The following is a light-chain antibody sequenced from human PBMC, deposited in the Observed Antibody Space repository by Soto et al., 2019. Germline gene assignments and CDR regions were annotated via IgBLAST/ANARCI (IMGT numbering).Light chain of an antibody. J-gene: IGKJ1*01. CDR3: QQYGSSGT. CDR1: QSVSKNY. CDR2: GAS. V-gene: IGKV3-20*01. Sequence: IVLTQSPGNLSLSAGERATLSWRASQSVSKNYLAWYQQKPGQAPRLLIYGASNRATGIPDRFSGSGSGTDFTLTISRMEPEDFAVDYCQQYGSSGTFGQGTKVDI.